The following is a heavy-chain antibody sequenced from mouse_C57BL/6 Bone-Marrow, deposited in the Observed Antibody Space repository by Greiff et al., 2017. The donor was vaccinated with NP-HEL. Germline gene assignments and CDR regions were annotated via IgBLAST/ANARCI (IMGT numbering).Heavy chain of an antibody. D-gene: IGHD1-1*01. CDR1: GIDFSRYW. CDR3: ARLGYYGSSFPWFAY. J-gene: IGHJ3*01. V-gene: IGHV4-1*01. CDR2: INPDSSTI. Sequence: EVKLLESGGGLVQPGGSLKLSCAASGIDFSRYWMSWVRRAPGKGLEWIGEINPDSSTINYAPSLKDKFIISRDNAKNTLYLQMSKVRSEDTALYYCARLGYYGSSFPWFAYWGQGTLVTVSA.